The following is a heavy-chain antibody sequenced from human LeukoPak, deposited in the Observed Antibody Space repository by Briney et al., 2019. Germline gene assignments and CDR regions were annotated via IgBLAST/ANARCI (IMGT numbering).Heavy chain of an antibody. CDR2: IIPIFGTA. CDR1: GGTFNSYA. V-gene: IGHV1-69*05. D-gene: IGHD4-17*01. J-gene: IGHJ4*02. Sequence: SVKVSCKASGGTFNSYAISWVRQAPGQGLEWMGRIIPIFGTANYAQKFQGRVTITTDESTSTAYMELSSLRSEDTAVYYCARGPDYGDRLDYWGQGTLVTVSS. CDR3: ARGPDYGDRLDY.